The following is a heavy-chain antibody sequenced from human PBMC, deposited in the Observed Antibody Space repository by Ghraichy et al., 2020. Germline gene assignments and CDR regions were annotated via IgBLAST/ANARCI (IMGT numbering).Heavy chain of an antibody. Sequence: GGSLRLSCAASGFTFSSYWMSWVRQAPGKGLEWVANIKQDGSEKYYVDSVKGRFTISRDNAKNSLYLQMNSLRGEDTAVYYCARGQGAMVIGYYYYYAMDVWGQGTTVTVSS. CDR1: GFTFSSYW. CDR3: ARGQGAMVIGYYYYYAMDV. CDR2: IKQDGSEK. J-gene: IGHJ6*02. D-gene: IGHD5-18*01. V-gene: IGHV3-7*01.